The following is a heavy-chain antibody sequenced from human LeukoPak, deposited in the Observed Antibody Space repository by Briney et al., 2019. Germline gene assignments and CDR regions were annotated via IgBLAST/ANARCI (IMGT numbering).Heavy chain of an antibody. CDR3: ARSPDCSSTGCYTDYYYYMDV. D-gene: IGHD2-2*02. Sequence: SVKVSCKASGGTFSSYAISWVRQAPGQGLEWMGGIIPIFGTANYAQKFQGRVTITTDESTSTAYMELSSLRSEDTAVYYCARSPDCSSTGCYTDYYYYMDVWGKGTTVTVSS. CDR2: IIPIFGTA. CDR1: GGTFSSYA. J-gene: IGHJ6*03. V-gene: IGHV1-69*05.